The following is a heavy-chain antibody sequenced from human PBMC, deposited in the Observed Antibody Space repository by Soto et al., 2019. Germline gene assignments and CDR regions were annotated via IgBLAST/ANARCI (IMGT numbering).Heavy chain of an antibody. V-gene: IGHV3-21*01. J-gene: IGHJ6*02. CDR3: ARPYQLPYYYYYYGMDV. D-gene: IGHD2-2*01. CDR2: ISSSSSYI. Sequence: GGSLRLSCAASGFTFSSYSMNWVRQAPGKGLGWVSSISSSSSYIYYADSVKGRFTISRDNAKNSLYLQMNSLRAEDTAVYYCARPYQLPYYYYYYGMDVWGQGATVTVSS. CDR1: GFTFSSYS.